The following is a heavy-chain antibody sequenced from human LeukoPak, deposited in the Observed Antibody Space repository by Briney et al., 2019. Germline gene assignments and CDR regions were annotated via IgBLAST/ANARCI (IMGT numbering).Heavy chain of an antibody. CDR3: ARDILTGYYYYGMDV. D-gene: IGHD3-9*01. CDR2: ISYDGSNK. CDR1: GFTFSSYG. V-gene: IGHV3-30*03. Sequence: PGGSLRLSCAASGFTFSSYGMHWVRQAPGKGLEWVAVISYDGSNKYYADSVKGRFTISRDNSKNTLYLQMNSLRAEDTAVYYCARDILTGYYYYGMDVWGQGTAATVSS. J-gene: IGHJ6*02.